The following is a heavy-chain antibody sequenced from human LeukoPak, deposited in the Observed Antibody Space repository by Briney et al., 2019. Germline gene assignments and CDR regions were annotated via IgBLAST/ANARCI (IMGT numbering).Heavy chain of an antibody. J-gene: IGHJ6*02. V-gene: IGHV4-39*01. CDR2: IYYSGSP. D-gene: IGHD6-19*01. CDR3: ARLFSSGWEYHNGMDV. CDR1: GASISSDASY. Sequence: SETLSLTCTVSGASISSDASYWAWLRQPPGKGLEWIVSIYYSGSPYNHPSLKSRVTLSIDTSKNQFSLKLSSVTAADTAVFFCARLFSSGWEYHNGMDVWGQGTTITVSS.